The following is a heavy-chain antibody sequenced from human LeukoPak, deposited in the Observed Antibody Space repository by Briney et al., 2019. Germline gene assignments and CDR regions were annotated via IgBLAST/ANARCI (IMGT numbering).Heavy chain of an antibody. CDR3: ARDYYGSGSYPLLDY. CDR2: INAGNGNT. CDR1: GYTFTSYA. D-gene: IGHD3-10*01. J-gene: IGHJ4*02. Sequence: ASVKVSCKASGYTFTSYAMHWVRQAPGQRLEWMGWINAGNGNTKYSQEFQGRVTITRDTSASTAYMELSSLRSEDMAVYYCARDYYGSGSYPLLDYWGQGTLVTVSS. V-gene: IGHV1-3*03.